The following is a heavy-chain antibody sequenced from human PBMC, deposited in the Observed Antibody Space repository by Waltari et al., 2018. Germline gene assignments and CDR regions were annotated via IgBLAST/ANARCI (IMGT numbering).Heavy chain of an antibody. CDR1: GFTFNTYT. Sequence: EVQLVESGGGLVKPGGSLRLSCSACGFTFNTYTMNWVRQAPGKGLEWVSSIDSSGTYIYYADSVKGRFTVSRDNARNSLYLQMNGLSVEDTALYYCRRGGSYSQGADWGQGTQVTVSS. CDR3: RRGGSYSQGAD. V-gene: IGHV3-21*06. J-gene: IGHJ4*02. D-gene: IGHD3-10*01. CDR2: IDSSGTYI.